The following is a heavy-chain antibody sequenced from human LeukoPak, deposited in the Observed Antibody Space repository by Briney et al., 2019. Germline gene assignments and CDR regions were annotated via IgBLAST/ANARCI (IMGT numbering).Heavy chain of an antibody. CDR3: ARQAEVNWSDWVFDY. CDR1: GFTVSSNY. D-gene: IGHD1-1*01. V-gene: IGHV3-66*04. J-gene: IGHJ4*02. Sequence: GGSLRLSCAASGFTVSSNYMSWVRQAPGKGLEWVSVIYSGGSTYYADSVKGRFTISRDNSKNTLYLQMNSLRAEDTAVYYCARQAEVNWSDWVFDYWGQGTLVTVSS. CDR2: IYSGGST.